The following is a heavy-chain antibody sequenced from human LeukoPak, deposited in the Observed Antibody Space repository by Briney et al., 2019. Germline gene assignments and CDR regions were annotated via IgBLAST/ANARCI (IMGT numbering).Heavy chain of an antibody. J-gene: IGHJ5*02. CDR3: ARGGILTGYYKYNWFDP. CDR2: INHSGST. V-gene: IGHV4-34*01. D-gene: IGHD3-9*01. Sequence: ASETLSLTCAVYGGSFSGYYWSWIRQPPGKGLEWIGEINHSGSTNYNPSLKSRVTISVDTSKNQFSLKLSSVTAADTAVYYCARGGILTGYYKYNWFDPWGQGTLVTVSS. CDR1: GGSFSGYY.